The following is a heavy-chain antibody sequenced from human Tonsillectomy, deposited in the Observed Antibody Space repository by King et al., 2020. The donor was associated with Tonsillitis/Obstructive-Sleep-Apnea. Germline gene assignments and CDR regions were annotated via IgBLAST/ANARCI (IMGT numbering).Heavy chain of an antibody. D-gene: IGHD3-16*01. CDR2: INGYNALT. Sequence: VQLVESGAEVKKPGASVIIYCQTSGYTFTTYGITWVRQAPGQGLEWLGWINGYNALTTYAQKLQGRVTMTTNTSATIAYMELRSLRSDDTAVYYCARFAKARAFDYWGQGTTVTVSA. V-gene: IGHV1-18*01. CDR1: GYTFTTYG. J-gene: IGHJ4*02. CDR3: ARFAKARAFDY.